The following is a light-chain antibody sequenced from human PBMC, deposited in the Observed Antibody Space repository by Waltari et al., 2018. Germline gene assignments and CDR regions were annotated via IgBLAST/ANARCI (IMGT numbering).Light chain of an antibody. CDR3: QQYSDWPYT. CDR1: QSVSRN. CDR2: DAA. J-gene: IGKJ2*01. V-gene: IGKV3-15*01. Sequence: EIVLTQSPDTLSVSPGERVTLSCRTSQSVSRNFAWYRQKSGQGPRLLIYDAATRVGGVPARFTGSGSGTDFTLTINTLQSEDFAVYYGQQYSDWPYTFGQGTKLEIK.